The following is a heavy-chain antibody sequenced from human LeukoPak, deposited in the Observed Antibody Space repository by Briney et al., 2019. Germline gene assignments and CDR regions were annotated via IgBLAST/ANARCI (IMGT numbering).Heavy chain of an antibody. D-gene: IGHD1-26*01. V-gene: IGHV4-4*09. CDR3: AGKRREVGATTYWFDP. J-gene: IGHJ5*02. CDR2: IYTSGST. CDR1: GGSISSYY. Sequence: SETLSLTCTVSGGSISSYYWSWIRQPPGKGLEWIGYIYTSGSTNYNPSLKSRVTISVDTSKNQFSLKLSSVTAADTAVYYCAGKRREVGATTYWFDPWAREPWSPSPQ.